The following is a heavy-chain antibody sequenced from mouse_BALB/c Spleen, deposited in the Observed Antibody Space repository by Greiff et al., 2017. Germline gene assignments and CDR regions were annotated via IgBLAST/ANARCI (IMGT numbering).Heavy chain of an antibody. Sequence: VQLKESGAELVRPGTSVKVSCKASGYAFTNYLIEWVKQRPGQGLEWIGVINPGSGGTNYNEKFKGKATLTADKSSSTAYMQLSSLTSDDSAVYFCARWGSYFDYWGQGTTLTVSS. CDR2: INPGSGGT. CDR3: ARWGSYFDY. CDR1: GYAFTNYL. J-gene: IGHJ2*01. V-gene: IGHV1-54*01.